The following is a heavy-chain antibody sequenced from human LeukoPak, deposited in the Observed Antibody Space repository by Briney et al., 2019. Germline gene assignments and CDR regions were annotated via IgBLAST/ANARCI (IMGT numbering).Heavy chain of an antibody. CDR3: AREGATYYDFWSGYYTGSQAFDI. J-gene: IGHJ3*02. CDR1: GGSFSGYY. Sequence: SETLSLTCAVYGGSFSGYYWSWIRQPPGKGLEWIGEINHSGSTNYNPSLKSRVTMSVDTSKNQFSLKLSSVTAADTAVYYCAREGATYYDFWSGYYTGSQAFDIWGQGTMVTVSS. D-gene: IGHD3-3*01. V-gene: IGHV4-34*01. CDR2: INHSGST.